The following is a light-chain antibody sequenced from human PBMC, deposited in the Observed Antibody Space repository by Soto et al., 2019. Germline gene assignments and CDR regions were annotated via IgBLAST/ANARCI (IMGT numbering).Light chain of an antibody. J-gene: IGKJ5*01. CDR2: DAS. V-gene: IGKV3-11*01. CDR3: QQCNNAQPEIT. CDR1: QNISIY. Sequence: MVLTPARAPLDFSPGEEASVWCGCIQNISIYLAWYQQKPGQAPRLLIYDASNRATGIPARFSGSGSGTDFPLTISSLESEAFAVYYCQQCNNAQPEITCAQGTRLEIK.